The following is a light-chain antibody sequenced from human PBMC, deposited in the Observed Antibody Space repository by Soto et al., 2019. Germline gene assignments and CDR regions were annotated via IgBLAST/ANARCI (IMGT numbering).Light chain of an antibody. Sequence: QSVLTQPPSASGTPGQWITISCSASSCNIGDTPVIWYQQLPGAAPKLLIYINDQRPSGVPDRFSGSKSGSSASLAISGLQPEDEADYYCSAWDDSLNALFGTGTKLTVL. V-gene: IGLV1-44*01. CDR1: SCNIGDTP. J-gene: IGLJ1*01. CDR3: SAWDDSLNAL. CDR2: IND.